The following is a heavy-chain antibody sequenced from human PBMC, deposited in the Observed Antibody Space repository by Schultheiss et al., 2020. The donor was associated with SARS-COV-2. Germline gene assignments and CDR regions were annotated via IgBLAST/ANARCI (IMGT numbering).Heavy chain of an antibody. CDR3: ARVLRFLEWLFPKSPFDY. J-gene: IGHJ4*02. V-gene: IGHV1-3*01. CDR2: INAGNGNT. Sequence: ASVKVSCKASGYTFTNYAMHWVRQAPGQRLEWMGWINAGNGNTKYSQKFQGRVTITRDTSASTAYMELSSLRSEDTAVYYCARVLRFLEWLFPKSPFDYWGQGTLGTGSS. D-gene: IGHD3-3*01. CDR1: GYTFTNYA.